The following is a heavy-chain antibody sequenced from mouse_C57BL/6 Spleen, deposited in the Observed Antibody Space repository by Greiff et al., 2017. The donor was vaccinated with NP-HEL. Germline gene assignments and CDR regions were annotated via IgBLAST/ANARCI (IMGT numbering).Heavy chain of an antibody. CDR3: ARQEDYYGSSLDY. CDR1: GFTFSSYG. Sequence: DVQLVESGGDLVKPGGSLKLSCAASGFTFSSYGMSWVRQTPDKRLEWVATISSGGSYTYYPDSVKGRFTISRDNAKNTLYLQMSSLKSEDTAMYYCARQEDYYGSSLDYWGQGTTLTVSS. J-gene: IGHJ2*01. CDR2: ISSGGSYT. D-gene: IGHD1-1*01. V-gene: IGHV5-6*01.